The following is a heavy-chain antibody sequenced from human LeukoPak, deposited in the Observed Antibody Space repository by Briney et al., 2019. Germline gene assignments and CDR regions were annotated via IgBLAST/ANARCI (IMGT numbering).Heavy chain of an antibody. D-gene: IGHD4-17*01. CDR2: ISSSSSYI. Sequence: GGSLRLSCAASGFTFSSYSMNWVRQAPGKGLEWVSSISSSSSYIYYADSVKGRFTISRDNAKNSLYLQMNSLRAEGTAVYYCARDRWRILTSRPTGFDYWGQGTLVTVPS. CDR1: GFTFSSYS. CDR3: ARDRWRILTSRPTGFDY. J-gene: IGHJ4*02. V-gene: IGHV3-21*01.